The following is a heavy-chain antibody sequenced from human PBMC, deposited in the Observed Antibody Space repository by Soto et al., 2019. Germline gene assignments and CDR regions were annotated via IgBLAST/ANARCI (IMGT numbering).Heavy chain of an antibody. CDR3: ASTDYDFWSGYYQPRDYYYGMDV. V-gene: IGHV5-10-1*01. CDR2: IDPSDSYT. CDR1: GYRFTSSG. D-gene: IGHD3-3*01. Sequence: PGESLKISCKGSGYRFTSSGISWVRQMPGKGLEWMRRIDPSDSYTNYSPSFQGHVTISADKSISTAYLQWSSLKASDTAMYYCASTDYDFWSGYYQPRDYYYGMDVWGQGTTLTVSS. J-gene: IGHJ6*02.